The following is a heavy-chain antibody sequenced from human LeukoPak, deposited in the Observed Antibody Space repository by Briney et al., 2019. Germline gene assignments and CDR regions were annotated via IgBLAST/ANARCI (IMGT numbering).Heavy chain of an antibody. Sequence: GGSLRLSCATSGFSFTDYPMNWVRQAPGKGLEWISNIFTTVEVANYAYYADSVNGRVTISRDDGKNTLYLHMNSLRDDDTAVYYCATDQRYAFDYWGQGILVTVSS. D-gene: IGHD3-9*01. V-gene: IGHV3-48*02. CDR1: GFSFTDYP. CDR2: IFTTVEVANYA. CDR3: ATDQRYAFDY. J-gene: IGHJ4*02.